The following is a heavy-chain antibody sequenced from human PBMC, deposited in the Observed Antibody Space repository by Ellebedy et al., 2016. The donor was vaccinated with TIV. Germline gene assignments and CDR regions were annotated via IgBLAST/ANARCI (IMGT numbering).Heavy chain of an antibody. Sequence: SETLSLTCTVSGGSISSYYWSWIRQPPGKGLEWIGYVYYSGNTNYNPSLKSRVTISVDTSKNQFSLRLSSVTAADTAVYNCARERRDSGYEAFDIWGQGTMVTVSS. CDR3: ARERRDSGYEAFDI. CDR1: GGSISSYY. D-gene: IGHD5-12*01. J-gene: IGHJ3*02. CDR2: VYYSGNT. V-gene: IGHV4-59*01.